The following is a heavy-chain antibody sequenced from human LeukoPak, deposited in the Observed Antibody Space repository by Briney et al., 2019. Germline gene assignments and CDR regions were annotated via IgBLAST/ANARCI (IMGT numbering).Heavy chain of an antibody. Sequence: SETLSLTCAVYGGSFSGYYWSWIRQPPGKGLEWIGEINHSGSTNYNPSLKSRVTISVDTSKNQFSLKLSSVTAADTAAYYCARGFYSGYYFDYWGQGTLVTVSS. J-gene: IGHJ4*02. D-gene: IGHD3-3*01. CDR3: ARGFYSGYYFDY. V-gene: IGHV4-34*01. CDR2: INHSGST. CDR1: GGSFSGYY.